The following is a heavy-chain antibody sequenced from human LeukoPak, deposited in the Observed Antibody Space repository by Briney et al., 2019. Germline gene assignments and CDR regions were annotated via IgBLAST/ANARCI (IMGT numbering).Heavy chain of an antibody. V-gene: IGHV3-30*18. CDR3: AKPGKRRVVTITDFDY. Sequence: QTGGSLRLSCAASGFTFSSYGMHWVRQAPGRGLEWVAVISHDGSNKYYADSVNGRSTISRDNSQNTLYLQMNSLRPEDTSVYYCAKPGKRRVVTITDFDYWGQGTLVTVSS. CDR2: ISHDGSNK. D-gene: IGHD3-22*01. CDR1: GFTFSSYG. J-gene: IGHJ4*02.